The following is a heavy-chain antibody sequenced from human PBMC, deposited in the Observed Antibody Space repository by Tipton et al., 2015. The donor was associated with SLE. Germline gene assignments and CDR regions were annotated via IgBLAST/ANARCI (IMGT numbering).Heavy chain of an antibody. V-gene: IGHV4-59*01. Sequence: TLSLTCTVSGGSISSYYWSWIRQPPGKGLEWIGYIYYSGSTNYNPSPKSRVTISVDTSKNQFSLKLSSVTAADTAVYYCARARDAPRRGAFDIWGQGTMVTVSS. CDR1: GGSISSYY. CDR2: IYYSGST. J-gene: IGHJ3*02. D-gene: IGHD5-24*01. CDR3: ARARDAPRRGAFDI.